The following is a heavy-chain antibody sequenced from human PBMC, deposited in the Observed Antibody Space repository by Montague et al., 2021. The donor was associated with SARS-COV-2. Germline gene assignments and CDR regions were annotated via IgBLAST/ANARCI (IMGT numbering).Heavy chain of an antibody. Sequence: SLRLSCAASGFTFSSYAMHWVRQAPGKGLEWVAVISYDGSNKYYADSVKGRFTISRDNSKNTLYLQMNSLRAEDTVVYYCAAPMVKDYWGQGTLVTVSS. D-gene: IGHD5-18*01. V-gene: IGHV3-30-3*01. CDR3: AAPMVKDY. CDR1: GFTFSSYA. CDR2: ISYDGSNK. J-gene: IGHJ4*02.